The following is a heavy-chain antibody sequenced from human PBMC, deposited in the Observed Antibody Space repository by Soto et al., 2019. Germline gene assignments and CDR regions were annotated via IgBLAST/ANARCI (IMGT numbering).Heavy chain of an antibody. CDR2: INPSGGST. V-gene: IGHV1-46*01. J-gene: IGHJ4*02. Sequence: ASVKVSCKASGYTFTSYYMHWVRQAPGQGLEWMGIINPSGGSTSYAQKFQGRVTVTRDTSTSTVYMELSSLRSEDTAVYYCARQIAARPWFDYWGQGTLVTVSS. CDR1: GYTFTSYY. CDR3: ARQIAARPWFDY. D-gene: IGHD6-6*01.